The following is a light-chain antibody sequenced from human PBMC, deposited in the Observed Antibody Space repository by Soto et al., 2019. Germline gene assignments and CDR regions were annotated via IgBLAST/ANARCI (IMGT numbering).Light chain of an antibody. CDR3: CSYTGSYTFNYV. V-gene: IGLV2-11*01. J-gene: IGLJ1*01. CDR2: DVS. CDR1: SSDVGAYNY. Sequence: QSALTQPRSVSGSPGQSVTISCTGTSSDVGAYNYVSWYQQHPGKAPKLMIYDVSKRPSGVPDRFSGSKSGNTASLTISGLQAEDEADYYCCSYTGSYTFNYVFGTGTKLTVL.